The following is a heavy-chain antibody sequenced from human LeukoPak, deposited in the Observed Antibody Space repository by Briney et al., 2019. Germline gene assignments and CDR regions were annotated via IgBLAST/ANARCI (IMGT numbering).Heavy chain of an antibody. CDR3: ARAGPPAFDP. V-gene: IGHV3-48*03. J-gene: IGHJ5*02. CDR1: GFTFSSYE. CDR2: ISYSGSTT. Sequence: GGSLRLSCAASGFTFSSYEMNWARQAPGKGLEWVSYISYSGSTTSYADSVKGRFTISRDNAKNSLYLQMNSLRAEDTAVYYCARAGPPAFDPWGQGTLVTVSS.